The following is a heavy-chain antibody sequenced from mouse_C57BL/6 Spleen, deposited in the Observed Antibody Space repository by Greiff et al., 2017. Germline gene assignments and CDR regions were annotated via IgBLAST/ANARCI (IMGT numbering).Heavy chain of an antibody. CDR2: IYPYDSET. CDR1: GYTFTRSW. Sequence: VQLQQPGAELVRPGSSVKLSCKASGYTFTRSWMDWVKQRPGQGLEWIGNIYPYDSETHYNQKFKYKATLTVDKSSSTAYMQLSSLTSEDSAVYYCARGITTVVATDYFDYWGQGTTRTVSS. D-gene: IGHD1-1*01. J-gene: IGHJ2*01. CDR3: ARGITTVVATDYFDY. V-gene: IGHV1-61*01.